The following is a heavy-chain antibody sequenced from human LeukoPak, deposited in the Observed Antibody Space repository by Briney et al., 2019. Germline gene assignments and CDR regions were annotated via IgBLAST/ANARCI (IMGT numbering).Heavy chain of an antibody. V-gene: IGHV3-11*04. CDR2: IKGIGPTT. D-gene: IGHD3-16*01. Sequence: GSLRLSCAASGFTFSDYYMSWIRQAPGKGLEWVSTIKGIGPTTYYADSLKGRFTISRDNAKNSLFLQMSSLRADDTAIYYCARAGELRYMDVWGKGTAVTVSS. CDR3: ARAGELRYMDV. CDR1: GFTFSDYY. J-gene: IGHJ6*03.